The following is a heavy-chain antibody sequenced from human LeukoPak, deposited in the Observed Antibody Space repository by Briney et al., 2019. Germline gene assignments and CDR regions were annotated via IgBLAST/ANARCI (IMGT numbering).Heavy chain of an antibody. J-gene: IGHJ4*02. D-gene: IGHD3-22*01. Sequence: SGPTLVNPTQTLTLTCTFSGFSLSTSGMCVSWIRQPPVKALEWLARIDWDDDKYYSTSLKTRLTISKDTSKNQVVLTMTNMDPVDTATYYCARQDYYDSSGYNDYWGQGTLVTVSS. CDR1: GFSLSTSGMC. CDR2: IDWDDDK. CDR3: ARQDYYDSSGYNDY. V-gene: IGHV2-70*11.